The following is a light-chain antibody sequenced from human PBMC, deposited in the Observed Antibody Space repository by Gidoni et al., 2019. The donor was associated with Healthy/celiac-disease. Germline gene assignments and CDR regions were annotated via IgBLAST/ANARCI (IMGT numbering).Light chain of an antibody. CDR3: QQYNSYSPKHT. Sequence: DIQMTQSTSTLSASVGDRVTITCRASQSISSWLAWYQQKPGKAPKLLIYDASSLESGVPSRFSGSGSGTEFTLTISSLQPDDFATYYCQQYNSYSPKHTFGQGTKLEIK. CDR2: DAS. CDR1: QSISSW. J-gene: IGKJ2*01. V-gene: IGKV1-5*01.